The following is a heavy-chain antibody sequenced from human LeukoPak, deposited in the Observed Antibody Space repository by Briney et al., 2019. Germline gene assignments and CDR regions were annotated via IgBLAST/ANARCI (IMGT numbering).Heavy chain of an antibody. V-gene: IGHV4-4*07. CDR1: GGSISSYY. J-gene: IGHJ6*03. CDR2: IYTSGST. Sequence: SETLSLTCTVSGGSISSYYWSWIRQPAGKGLEWIGRIYTSGSTDYNPSLKSRVTMSVDTSKNQFSLKLSSVTAADTAVYYCARGLGYCSSTGCYTYYYMDVWGKGTTVTVSS. CDR3: ARGLGYCSSTGCYTYYYMDV. D-gene: IGHD2-2*02.